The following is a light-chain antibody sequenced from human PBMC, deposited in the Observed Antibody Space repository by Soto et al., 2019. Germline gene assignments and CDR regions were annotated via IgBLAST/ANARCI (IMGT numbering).Light chain of an antibody. CDR3: SSYTSSRTYV. CDR2: EVS. V-gene: IGLV2-14*01. Sequence: QSVLTQPASVSGSPGQSITISCTGTRSDVGGYNYVSWYQQHPGKAPKVMIYEVSNRPSGVSNRFFGSKSGNTASLTISGLQAEDEADYYCSSYTSSRTYVFGTGTKVTLL. J-gene: IGLJ1*01. CDR1: RSDVGGYNY.